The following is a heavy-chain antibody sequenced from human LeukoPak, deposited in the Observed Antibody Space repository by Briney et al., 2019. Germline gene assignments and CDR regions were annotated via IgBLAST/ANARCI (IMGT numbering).Heavy chain of an antibody. CDR1: GFTFSSYA. V-gene: IGHV3-74*01. D-gene: IGHD2-15*01. Sequence: GGSLRLSCAASGFTFSSYAMHWVRQAPGKGLVWVSRIARDGSSTTYADSVKGRFTISRDNAKNTLYLQMNSLRAEDSAMYYCARDYGSLGDFWGQGTLVTVSS. CDR3: ARDYGSLGDF. CDR2: IARDGSST. J-gene: IGHJ4*02.